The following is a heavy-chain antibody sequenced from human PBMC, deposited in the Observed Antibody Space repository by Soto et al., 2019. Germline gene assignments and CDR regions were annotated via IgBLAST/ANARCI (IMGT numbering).Heavy chain of an antibody. J-gene: IGHJ6*02. V-gene: IGHV5-51*01. CDR1: GYSFTSYW. CDR3: ARGQYGDYYYYGMDV. Sequence: GESLKISCKGSGYSFTSYWIGWVRQMPGKGLEWMGIIYPGDSDTRYSPSFQGQVTISADKSISTAYLQWSSLKASDTAMYYCARGQYGDYYYYGMDVWGQETTVTVSS. D-gene: IGHD4-17*01. CDR2: IYPGDSDT.